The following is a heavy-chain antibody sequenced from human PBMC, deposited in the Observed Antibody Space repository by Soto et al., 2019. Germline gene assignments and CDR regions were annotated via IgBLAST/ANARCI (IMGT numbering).Heavy chain of an antibody. J-gene: IGHJ4*02. D-gene: IGHD3-16*01. CDR3: ARVSRDTLIPGAFDY. Sequence: QVRLVQSGAEMKKPGASVKVSCKASGYTFSRHGISWVRQAPGPGLEWLGWITLYNGNTNYAQNFKGRVTMTADTSTTTAYMELTSLRSDATAVYYCARVSRDTLIPGAFDYWGQGALVTVSS. CDR1: GYTFSRHG. V-gene: IGHV1-18*01. CDR2: ITLYNGNT.